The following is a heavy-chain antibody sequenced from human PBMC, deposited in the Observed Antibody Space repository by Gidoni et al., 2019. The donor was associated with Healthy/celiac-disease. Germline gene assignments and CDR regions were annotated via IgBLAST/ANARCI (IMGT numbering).Heavy chain of an antibody. V-gene: IGHV5-10-1*01. Sequence: ELHLVQSGAEVHKLGESLRISCRVSGYSFTSYWISWVRQMPGKGLEWMGRIDPSDSYTNYSPSFQGHVTISADKSISTDYMQWSSLKASDTARYYCARHSSLDGRSTSGGVDYWGQGTLVTVSS. J-gene: IGHJ4*02. CDR3: ARHSSLDGRSTSGGVDY. CDR1: GYSFTSYW. CDR2: IDPSDSYT. D-gene: IGHD2-2*01.